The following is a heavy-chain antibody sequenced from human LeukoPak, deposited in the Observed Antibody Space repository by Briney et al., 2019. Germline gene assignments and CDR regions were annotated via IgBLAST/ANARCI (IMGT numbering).Heavy chain of an antibody. Sequence: GESLRIPCKGSGYSFTSYWISWVRQMPGKGLERMGRIDPSDSYTNYSPSFEGHVTISADKSISTAYLQWSSLKASDIATYYCARHYGAAGDFDYWGQGTLVTVSS. J-gene: IGHJ4*02. CDR1: GYSFTSYW. V-gene: IGHV5-10-1*01. D-gene: IGHD6-13*01. CDR3: ARHYGAAGDFDY. CDR2: IDPSDSYT.